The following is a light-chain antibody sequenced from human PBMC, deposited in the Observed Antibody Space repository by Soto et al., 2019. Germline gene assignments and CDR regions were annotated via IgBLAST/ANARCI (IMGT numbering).Light chain of an antibody. J-gene: IGKJ1*01. V-gene: IGKV1-5*03. CDR2: KAS. CDR1: QSISSW. Sequence: DIQMTQAPSSLSASVGDRVTITCRASQSISSWLAWYQQKPGKAPKLLIYKASTLESGVPSNFSGSGSGTEFTLTINILQPEDFATYYCQQYNSYPWTFGQGTKVDIK. CDR3: QQYNSYPWT.